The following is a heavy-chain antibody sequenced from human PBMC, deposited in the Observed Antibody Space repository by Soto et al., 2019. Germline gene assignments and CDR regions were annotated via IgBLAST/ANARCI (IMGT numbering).Heavy chain of an antibody. CDR1: GFTFSSYG. D-gene: IGHD2-21*01. CDR2: ISYDGSVK. CDR3: AGEVASGY. Sequence: QVQLVESGGDVVQPGRSLRLSCAASGFTFSSYGMHWVRQAPGKGLEWVAVISYDGSVKYYADSVKVRFTISRDNSKNTLYLQMNSLSAEDTAVYYCAGEVASGYWGQGTLVTVSS. V-gene: IGHV3-30*03. J-gene: IGHJ4*02.